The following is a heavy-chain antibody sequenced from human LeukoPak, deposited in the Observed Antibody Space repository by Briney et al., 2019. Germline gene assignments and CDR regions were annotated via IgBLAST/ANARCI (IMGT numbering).Heavy chain of an antibody. D-gene: IGHD3-9*01. V-gene: IGHV4-39*01. CDR3: ARQSSDILTGYYRGPYYYYGMDV. CDR1: GGSISSSNYY. Sequence: SETLSLTCTVSGGSISSSNYYWGWIRQPRGKGLEWIGSSCCSGSTYSNPSLKIRVTISVATSKNQFSLKLSSVTAADTAVYYCARQSSDILTGYYRGPYYYYGMDVWGQGTTVTVSS. J-gene: IGHJ6*02. CDR2: SCCSGST.